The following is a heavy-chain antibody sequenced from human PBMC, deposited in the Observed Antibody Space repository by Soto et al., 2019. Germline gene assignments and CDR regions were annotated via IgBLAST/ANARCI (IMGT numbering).Heavy chain of an antibody. D-gene: IGHD1-26*01. J-gene: IGHJ4*02. CDR1: GYTFTDYY. V-gene: IGHV1-2*02. CDR2: INPKSGGT. CDR3: ARDLAKGGGSAGFDY. Sequence: GASVKVSCKASGYTFTDYYMHWVRQAPGQGLEWMGWINPKSGGTMYPQKFQGRVTMTWDTSISTAYMALTRLRSDDTAVYYCARDLAKGGGSAGFDYWGQGTLVTSPQ.